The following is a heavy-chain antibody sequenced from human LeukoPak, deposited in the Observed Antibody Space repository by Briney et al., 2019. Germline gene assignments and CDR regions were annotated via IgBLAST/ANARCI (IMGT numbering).Heavy chain of an antibody. CDR3: ARDLYGGKTRYFDY. CDR2: IIPIFGTA. D-gene: IGHD4-23*01. Sequence: ASVKVSCKASGGTFSSYAISWVRQAPGQGLEWMGGIIPIFGTANYAQKFQGRVTIIADESTSTAYMELSSLRSEDTAVYYCARDLYGGKTRYFDYWGQGTLVTVSS. J-gene: IGHJ4*02. CDR1: GGTFSSYA. V-gene: IGHV1-69*01.